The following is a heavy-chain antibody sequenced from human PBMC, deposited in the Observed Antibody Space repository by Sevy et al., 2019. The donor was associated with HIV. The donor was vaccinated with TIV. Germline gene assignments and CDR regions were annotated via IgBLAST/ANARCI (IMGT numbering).Heavy chain of an antibody. J-gene: IGHJ2*01. CDR2: IYTGGST. D-gene: IGHD2-8*02. V-gene: IGHV3-53*01. CDR1: GFTVSNNY. Sequence: LSLTCAASGFTVSNNYMSWVRQAPGKGLEWVSVIYTGGSTYYVDSVEGRFTMSRDDSKNTVYLEMNNLSAEDTAIYYCAGDHGGVQDWYFDLWGRGTLVTVSS. CDR3: AGDHGGVQDWYFDL.